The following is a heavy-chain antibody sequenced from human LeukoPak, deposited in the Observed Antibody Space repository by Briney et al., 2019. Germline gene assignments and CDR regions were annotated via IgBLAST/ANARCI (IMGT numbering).Heavy chain of an antibody. CDR1: GGTFSSYA. CDR3: ATRNYCSSTSCYTTASDWFDP. CDR2: IIPIFGTA. D-gene: IGHD2-2*02. Sequence: SVKVSCKASGGTFSSYAISWVRQAPGQGLEWMGGIIPIFGTANYAQKFQGRVTITTDESTSSAYMELSSLRSEDTAVYYCATRNYCSSTSCYTTASDWFDPWGQGTLVTVSS. V-gene: IGHV1-69*05. J-gene: IGHJ5*02.